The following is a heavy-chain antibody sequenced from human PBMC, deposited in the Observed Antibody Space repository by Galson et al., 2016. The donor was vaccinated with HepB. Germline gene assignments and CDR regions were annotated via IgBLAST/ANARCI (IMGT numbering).Heavy chain of an antibody. D-gene: IGHD2-8*02. Sequence: SLRLSCAASEFTFDNYAMSWVRQAPGKGLEWVSSISGSGANSRYAASVRGRFTISRDNSENTLYLQMTSLRADDTAVYYCAKDQDNTGVFYFDHWGRGTLVIGSS. CDR3: AKDQDNTGVFYFDH. CDR2: ISGSGANS. V-gene: IGHV3-23*01. J-gene: IGHJ4*02. CDR1: EFTFDNYA.